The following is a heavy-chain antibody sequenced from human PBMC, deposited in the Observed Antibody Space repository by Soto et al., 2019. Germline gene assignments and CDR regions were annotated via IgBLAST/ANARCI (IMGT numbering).Heavy chain of an antibody. CDR2: ISAYNGNT. D-gene: IGHD6-6*01. CDR3: ASAMEDEEQVVYYFDH. CDR1: GYTFTSYG. J-gene: IGHJ4*02. Sequence: QVQLVQSGAEVKKPGASVKVSCKASGYTFTSYGISWVRQAPGQGLEWMGWISAYNGNTNYAQKLQGRVTMTTDTCTSKANMELRSFRSDDTAGYYCASAMEDEEQVVYYFDHWGQGTLVTVSS. V-gene: IGHV1-18*01.